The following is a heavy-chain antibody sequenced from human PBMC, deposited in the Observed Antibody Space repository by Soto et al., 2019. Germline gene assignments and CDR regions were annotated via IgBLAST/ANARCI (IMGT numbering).Heavy chain of an antibody. CDR2: IYPGDSDT. V-gene: IGHV5-51*01. Sequence: GESLKISCKGSGYSFTSYWIGWVRQMPGKGLEWMGIIYPGDSDTRYSPSFQGQVTISADKSISTAYLQWSSLKASDTAMYYCARPTCSSTSCYNWFDPWGQGTLVTVSS. D-gene: IGHD2-2*01. CDR1: GYSFTSYW. J-gene: IGHJ5*02. CDR3: ARPTCSSTSCYNWFDP.